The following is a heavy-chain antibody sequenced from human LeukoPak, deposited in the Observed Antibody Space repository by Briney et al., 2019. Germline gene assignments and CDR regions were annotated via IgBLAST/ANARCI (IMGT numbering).Heavy chain of an antibody. V-gene: IGHV4-39*07. CDR3: ARDRNYDFWSGPIDAFDI. CDR2: IYYSGST. CDR1: GGSISRSSYY. Sequence: SETLSLTCTVSGGSISRSSYYWGWIRQPPGKGLEWIGSIYYSGSTYYNPSLKSRVTISVDRSKNQFSLKLSSVTAADTAVYYCARDRNYDFWSGPIDAFDIWGQGTMVTVSS. J-gene: IGHJ3*02. D-gene: IGHD3-3*01.